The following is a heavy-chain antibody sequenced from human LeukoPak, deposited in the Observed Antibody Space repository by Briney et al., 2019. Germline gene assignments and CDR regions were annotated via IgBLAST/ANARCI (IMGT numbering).Heavy chain of an antibody. Sequence: GGSLRLSCAASGFTFSSYAMSWVRQAPGKGLEWVSGISGSGGATYYADSVEGRFTISRDNSRNTLYLQMNSLRAEDTAIYYCAKDLRSSILYYFDYWGQGTLVTVSS. CDR3: AKDLRSSILYYFDY. J-gene: IGHJ4*02. V-gene: IGHV3-23*01. CDR2: ISGSGGAT. D-gene: IGHD6-13*01. CDR1: GFTFSSYA.